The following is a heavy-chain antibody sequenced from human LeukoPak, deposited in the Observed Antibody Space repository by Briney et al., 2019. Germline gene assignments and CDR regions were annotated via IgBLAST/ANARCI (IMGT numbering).Heavy chain of an antibody. Sequence: SETLSLTCTVSGGSISSYYWSWIRQPPGKGLEWIGEINHSGSTNYNPSLKSRVTISVDTSKNQFSLKLSSVTAADTAVYYCARGGIAVAAPTDYYFDYWGQGTLVTVSS. CDR3: ARGGIAVAAPTDYYFDY. V-gene: IGHV4-34*01. CDR2: INHSGST. D-gene: IGHD6-19*01. J-gene: IGHJ4*02. CDR1: GGSISSYY.